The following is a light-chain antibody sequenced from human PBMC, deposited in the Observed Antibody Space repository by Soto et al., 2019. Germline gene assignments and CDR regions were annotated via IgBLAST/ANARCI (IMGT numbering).Light chain of an antibody. CDR2: DVS. CDR1: SSDVGGYNF. V-gene: IGLV2-14*03. Sequence: QSALTQPASVSGSPGQSITISCTGTSSDVGGYNFVSWYQQHPGKAPKVIIYDVSSRPSGVSYRFSGSKSGNTASLTISGLQPEDEADYYCCSHTIRRTIRYVFGTGTKVTVL. J-gene: IGLJ1*01. CDR3: CSHTIRRTIRYV.